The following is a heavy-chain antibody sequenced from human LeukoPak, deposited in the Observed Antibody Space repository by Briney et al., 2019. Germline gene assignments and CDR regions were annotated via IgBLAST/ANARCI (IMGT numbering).Heavy chain of an antibody. J-gene: IGHJ4*02. D-gene: IGHD2-15*01. CDR2: INAGNGNT. CDR1: GYTFTSYA. Sequence: ASVKVSCKASGYTFTSYAMHWVRQAPGQRLEWMGWINAGNGNTKYSQKFQGRVTITRDTSASTAYMELSSLRSEDTAVYYCAARGGYCSGGSCYEGDYWGQGTLVTVSS. V-gene: IGHV1-3*01. CDR3: AARGGYCSGGSCYEGDY.